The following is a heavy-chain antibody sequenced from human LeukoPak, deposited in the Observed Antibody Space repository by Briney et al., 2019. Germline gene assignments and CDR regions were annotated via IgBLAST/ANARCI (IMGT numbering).Heavy chain of an antibody. V-gene: IGHV4-59*08. CDR2: IYYSGST. J-gene: IGHJ5*02. D-gene: IGHD2-2*01. CDR3: ARSSTSSVRYNWFDP. Sequence: KPSETLSLTCTVSGGSISSYYWSWIRQPPGKGLEWIGYIYYSGSTNYNPSLKSRVTISVDTSKNQFSLKLSSVTAADTAVYYCARSSTSSVRYNWFDPWGQGTLVTVSS. CDR1: GGSISSYY.